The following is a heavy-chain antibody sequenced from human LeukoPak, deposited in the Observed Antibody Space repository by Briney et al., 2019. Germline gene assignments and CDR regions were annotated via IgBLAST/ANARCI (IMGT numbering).Heavy chain of an antibody. CDR3: ARRDVGATIDY. D-gene: IGHD1-26*01. J-gene: IGHJ4*02. V-gene: IGHV4-39*01. CDR2: ILYTGGT. Sequence: SETLSLTCTVSGDSISSSRFYWAWIRQPPGKGLEWIGSILYTGGTFYNPSLKSRVTISVDTSKNQFSLRLGSVTASDTAVYYCARRDVGATIDYWGQGTLVTVPS. CDR1: GDSISSSRFY.